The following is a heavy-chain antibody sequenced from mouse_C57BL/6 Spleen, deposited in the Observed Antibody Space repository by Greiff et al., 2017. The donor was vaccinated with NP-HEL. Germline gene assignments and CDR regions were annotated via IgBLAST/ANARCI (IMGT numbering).Heavy chain of an antibody. Sequence: QVQLQQPGAELVMPGASVKLSCKASGYTFTSYWMHWVKQRPGQGLEWIGELDPSDSYTNYNQKFKGKSTLTVDKYSSTAYMQLSSLTSEDSAVYYCARFYGRDYYAMDYWGQGTSVTVSS. V-gene: IGHV1-69*01. CDR3: ARFYGRDYYAMDY. CDR1: GYTFTSYW. D-gene: IGHD1-1*01. J-gene: IGHJ4*01. CDR2: LDPSDSYT.